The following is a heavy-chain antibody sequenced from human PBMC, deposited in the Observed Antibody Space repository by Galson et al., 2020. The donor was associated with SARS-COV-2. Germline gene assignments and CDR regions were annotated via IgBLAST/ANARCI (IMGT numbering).Heavy chain of an antibody. J-gene: IGHJ4*02. CDR2: TYYRSKWHV. D-gene: IGHD3-9*01. CDR3: ARESIRDAYFDS. Sequence: SETLSLTCAISGGSFSSDIVAWTWIRQSVSRGLESLGRTYYRSKWHVDYADSVKSRIIINPDTSKNQFSLQLDSVTPGDTALYYCARESIRDAYFDSWGQGTLVTVSS. CDR1: GGSFSSDIVA. V-gene: IGHV6-1*01.